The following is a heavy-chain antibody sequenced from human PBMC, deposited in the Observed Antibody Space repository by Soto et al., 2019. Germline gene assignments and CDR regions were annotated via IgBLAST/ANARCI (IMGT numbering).Heavy chain of an antibody. J-gene: IGHJ5*02. D-gene: IGHD3-10*01. CDR2: IVVGSGNT. CDR3: AAVLWFGDGWFDP. Sequence: QMQLVQSGPEVKKPGTSVKVSCKASGFTFTSSAMLWVRQARGQRLEWIGWIVVGSGNTNYAQKFQERVTITRDMSTSTAYMELSSLRSEDTAVYYCAAVLWFGDGWFDPWGQGTLVTVSS. CDR1: GFTFTSSA. V-gene: IGHV1-58*02.